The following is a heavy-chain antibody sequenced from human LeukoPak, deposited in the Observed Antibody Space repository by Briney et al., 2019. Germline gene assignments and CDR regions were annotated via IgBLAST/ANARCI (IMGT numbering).Heavy chain of an antibody. J-gene: IGHJ4*02. CDR3: ARVAEMATEYYFDY. CDR2: IIPILGIA. V-gene: IGHV1-69*04. D-gene: IGHD5-24*01. CDR1: GGTFSSYA. Sequence: SVKVSCKASGGTFSSYAISWVRQDPGQGLEWMGRIIPILGIANYAQKFQGRVTITADKSTSTAYMELSSLRSEDTAVYYCARVAEMATEYYFDYWGQGTLVTVSS.